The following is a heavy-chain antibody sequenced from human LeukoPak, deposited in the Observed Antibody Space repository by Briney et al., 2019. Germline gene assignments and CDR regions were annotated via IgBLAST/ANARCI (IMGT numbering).Heavy chain of an antibody. CDR3: ARDLYGSSWYVDY. CDR2: INPNSGGT. Sequence: GASVKVSCKASGYTFTGYYMHWVRQAPGQGLEWMGWINPNSGGTNYAQKFQGRVTMTRDTSISTAYMELSRLRSDDTAVYYCARDLYGSSWYVDYWGQGTLVTVSS. J-gene: IGHJ4*02. CDR1: GYTFTGYY. V-gene: IGHV1-2*02. D-gene: IGHD6-13*01.